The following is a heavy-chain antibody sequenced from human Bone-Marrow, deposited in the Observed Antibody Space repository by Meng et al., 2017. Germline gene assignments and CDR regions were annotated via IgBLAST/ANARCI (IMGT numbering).Heavy chain of an antibody. J-gene: IGHJ3*02. CDR2: IVVGSGNT. CDR1: GFTFTSSA. CDR3: AADTFGWDAFDI. Sequence: SVKVSCKASGFTFTSSAVQWVRQARGQRLEWIGWIVVGSGNTNYAQKFQERVTITRDMSTSTAYMELSSLRSEDTAVYYCAADTFGWDAFDIWGQGTMVTVSS. D-gene: IGHD6-19*01. V-gene: IGHV1-58*01.